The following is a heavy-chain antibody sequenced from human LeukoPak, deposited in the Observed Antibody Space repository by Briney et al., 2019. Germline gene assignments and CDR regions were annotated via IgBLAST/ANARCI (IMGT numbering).Heavy chain of an antibody. CDR3: ASRTMIVGSFDY. CDR1: GGSISSYY. Sequence: PSETVSLTCTVSGGSISSYYWSWIRQPPGKGLEWIGYIYYSGSANYNPSLKSRVTISVDTSKNQFSLKLSSVTAADTAVYYCASRTMIVGSFDYWGQGTLVTVSS. D-gene: IGHD3-22*01. J-gene: IGHJ4*02. V-gene: IGHV4-59*01. CDR2: IYYSGSA.